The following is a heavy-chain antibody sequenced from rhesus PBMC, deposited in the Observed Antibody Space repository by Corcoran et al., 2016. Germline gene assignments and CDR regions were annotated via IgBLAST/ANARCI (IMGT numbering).Heavy chain of an antibody. V-gene: IGHV1-111*02. CDR1: VYTFTDYS. J-gene: IGHJ5-2*02. CDR2: VDPEDVEA. CDR3: ATVGGV. Sequence: EVNLVQPGAEVKRLGASGKFPCKVSVYTFTDYSLNWVRRAPGKGLGWRGRVDPEDVEAIHAKKFQDRATVTADTSTDTSYMELSSLRSEDTAVYYCATVGGVWGRGVLVTVSS.